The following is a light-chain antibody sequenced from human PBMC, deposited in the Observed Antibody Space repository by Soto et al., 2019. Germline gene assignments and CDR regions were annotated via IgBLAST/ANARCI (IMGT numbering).Light chain of an antibody. J-gene: IGKJ1*01. Sequence: DIQMTQSPSTLSASVGDRVTITCRASQSISGWLAWYQQKPGKAPKLLIYDASSLESGVPSGFSGSGSGTEFTLTISSLQPDGFATYYCQQYNSYPWTFGQVTKVEIK. CDR2: DAS. CDR1: QSISGW. CDR3: QQYNSYPWT. V-gene: IGKV1-5*01.